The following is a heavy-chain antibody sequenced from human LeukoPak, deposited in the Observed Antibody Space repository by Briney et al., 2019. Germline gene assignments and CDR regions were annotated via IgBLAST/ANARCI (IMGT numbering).Heavy chain of an antibody. Sequence: ASVKVSCKASGYTFTGYYMHWVRQAPGQGLEWMGWINPNSGGTNYAQKFQGRVTMTRDTSISTAYMELSRLRSDGTAVYYCARDPHCSSTSCYFTDYWGQGTLVTVSS. J-gene: IGHJ4*02. CDR2: INPNSGGT. CDR3: ARDPHCSSTSCYFTDY. D-gene: IGHD2-2*01. CDR1: GYTFTGYY. V-gene: IGHV1-2*02.